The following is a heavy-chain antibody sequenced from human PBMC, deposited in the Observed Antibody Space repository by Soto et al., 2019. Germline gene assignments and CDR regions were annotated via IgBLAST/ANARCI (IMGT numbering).Heavy chain of an antibody. CDR1: SGSFSGYY. V-gene: IGHV4-34*01. D-gene: IGHD3-10*01. J-gene: IGHJ6*02. CDR2: INHSGST. Sequence: PSETLSLTCAVSSGSFSGYYWSRVRQPPGKGLEWIAEINHSGSTNYNPSLKSRVTRSVDTSKNHFSLKLSSVTAADTAVYYCARGRLVRGVITRPYYYGLDVWGQGTTVTVS. CDR3: ARGRLVRGVITRPYYYGLDV.